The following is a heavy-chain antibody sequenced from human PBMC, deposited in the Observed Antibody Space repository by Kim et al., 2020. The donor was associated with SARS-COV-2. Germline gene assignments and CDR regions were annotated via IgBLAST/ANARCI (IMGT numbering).Heavy chain of an antibody. CDR3: ARGESSIAARHNWFDP. D-gene: IGHD6-6*01. Sequence: GESLKISCKGSGYSFTSYWIGWVRQMPGKGLEWMGIIYPGDSDTRYSPSFQGQVTISADKSISTAYLQWSSLKASDTAMYYCARGESSIAARHNWFDPWGQGTLVTVSS. V-gene: IGHV5-51*01. J-gene: IGHJ5*02. CDR1: GYSFTSYW. CDR2: IYPGDSDT.